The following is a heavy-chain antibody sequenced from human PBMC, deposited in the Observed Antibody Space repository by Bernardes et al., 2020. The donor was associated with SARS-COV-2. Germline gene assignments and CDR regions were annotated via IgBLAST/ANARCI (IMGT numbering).Heavy chain of an antibody. V-gene: IGHV3-23*01. CDR2: ISGSGGST. CDR1: GFTFSSYA. Sequence: GGSLRLSCAASGFTFSSYAMSWVRQAPGKGLEWVSGISGSGGSTYHADSAKGRFTISRDNSKNTLYLQMNSLRAEDTAVYYCARERGDVLRGVIITNYYYYGMDVWGQGTAVTVSS. J-gene: IGHJ6*02. D-gene: IGHD3-10*01. CDR3: ARERGDVLRGVIITNYYYYGMDV.